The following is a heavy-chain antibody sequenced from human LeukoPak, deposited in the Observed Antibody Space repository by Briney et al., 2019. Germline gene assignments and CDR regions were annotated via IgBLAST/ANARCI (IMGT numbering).Heavy chain of an antibody. CDR3: ARYSSSWMGSGAFDI. D-gene: IGHD6-13*01. CDR1: GGSISSYY. J-gene: IGHJ3*02. CDR2: IYTSGST. Sequence: SETLSLTCTVSGGSISSYYWSWIRQPAGKGLEWIGRIYTSGSTNYNPSLKSRVTMSVDASKNQFSLKLSSVTAADTAVYYCARYSSSWMGSGAFDIWGQGTMVTVSS. V-gene: IGHV4-4*07.